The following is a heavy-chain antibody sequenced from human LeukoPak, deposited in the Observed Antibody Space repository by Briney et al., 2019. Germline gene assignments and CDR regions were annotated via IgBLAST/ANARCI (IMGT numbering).Heavy chain of an antibody. V-gene: IGHV1-18*01. Sequence: ASVKVSCKASGYTFTSYGISWVRQAPGRGLEWMGWISAYNGNTNYAQKLQGRVTMTTDTSTSTAYMELRSLRSDDTAVYYCARDFGKYDSSGYPPFDYWGQGTLVTVSS. J-gene: IGHJ4*02. CDR1: GYTFTSYG. CDR2: ISAYNGNT. D-gene: IGHD3-22*01. CDR3: ARDFGKYDSSGYPPFDY.